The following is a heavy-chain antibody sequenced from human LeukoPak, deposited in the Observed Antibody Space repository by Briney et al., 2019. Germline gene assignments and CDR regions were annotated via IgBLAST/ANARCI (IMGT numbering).Heavy chain of an antibody. Sequence: GGSLRLSCAASGFTVSSNYTSWVRQAPGKGLEWVSTIYSGGSTYYADSVKGRFTISRDISKNTLYLQMNSLRGEDTAVYYCARNGYTSGWYRNWGQGTLVTVSS. CDR1: GFTVSSNY. D-gene: IGHD6-19*01. CDR3: ARNGYTSGWYRN. J-gene: IGHJ4*02. CDR2: IYSGGST. V-gene: IGHV3-53*01.